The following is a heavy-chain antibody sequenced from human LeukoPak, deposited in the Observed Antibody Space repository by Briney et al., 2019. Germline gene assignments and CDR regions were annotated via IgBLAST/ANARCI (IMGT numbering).Heavy chain of an antibody. V-gene: IGHV4-4*07. J-gene: IGHJ4*02. CDR1: GGSISSYY. CDR2: IYTSGST. CDR3: ARESVLVGATDPFDY. D-gene: IGHD1-26*01. Sequence: PSETLSLTCTVSGGSISSYYWSWIRQPAGKGLERIGRIYTSGSTNYNPSLKSRVTMSVDTSKNQFSLKLSSVTAADTAVYYCARESVLVGATDPFDYWGQGTLVTVSS.